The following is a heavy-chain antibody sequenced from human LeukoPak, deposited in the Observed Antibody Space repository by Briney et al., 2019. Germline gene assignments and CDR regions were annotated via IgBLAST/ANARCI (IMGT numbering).Heavy chain of an antibody. J-gene: IGHJ3*02. V-gene: IGHV3-23*01. CDR1: GFTFSDYY. D-gene: IGHD6-6*01. CDR3: AKKVGQLDAFDI. Sequence: GGSLRLSCAASGFTFSDYYMSWVRQAPGKGLEWVSAISGSGGSTYYADSVKGRFTISRDNSKNTLYLQMNSLRAEDTAVYYCAKKVGQLDAFDIWGQGTMVTVSS. CDR2: ISGSGGST.